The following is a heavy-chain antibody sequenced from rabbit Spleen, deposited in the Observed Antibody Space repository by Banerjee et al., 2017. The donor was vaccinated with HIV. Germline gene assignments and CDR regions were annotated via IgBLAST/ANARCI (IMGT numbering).Heavy chain of an antibody. CDR3: ARDTSSGWGVVSFYFNL. CDR1: GFDFTNNYY. D-gene: IGHD4-1*01. V-gene: IGHV1S45*01. J-gene: IGHJ4*01. CDR2: IDAGSSGFT. Sequence: QEQLVESGGGLVQPEGSLTLTCKASGFDFTNNYYICWVRQAPGKGLEWIACIDAGSSGFTYFASWAKGRFTISKTSSTTVTLQMTSLTAADTATYFCARDTSSGWGVVSFYFNLWGPGTLVTVS.